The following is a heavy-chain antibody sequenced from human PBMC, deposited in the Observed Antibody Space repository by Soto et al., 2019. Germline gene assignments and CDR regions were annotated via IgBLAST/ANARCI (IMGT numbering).Heavy chain of an antibody. V-gene: IGHV2-5*02. Sequence: QITLKESGPTLVNPTQPLTLTCTFSGLSLSTTGVGVGWIRQPPGKALEWLALIYWDDDKRYSPSLKSRLTITKDTSKNQVVLTMTNMDPVDTATYYCVQSRCGGDCLQSYSSHSYYGLDVWGQGTTVTVSS. CDR1: GLSLSTTGVG. D-gene: IGHD2-21*02. J-gene: IGHJ6*02. CDR2: IYWDDDK. CDR3: VQSRCGGDCLQSYSSHSYYGLDV.